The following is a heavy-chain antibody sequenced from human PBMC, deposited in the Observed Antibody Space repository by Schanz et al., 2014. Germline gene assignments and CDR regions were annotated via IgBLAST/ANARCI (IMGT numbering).Heavy chain of an antibody. CDR1: GFTFSSYW. V-gene: IGHV3-74*01. Sequence: EVRLVESGGGLVQSGGSLRLSCAASGFTFSSYWMHWFRQGPGKGLSWVARIDGEGSDTRYADSVKGRFTISRDNARNTVSLQMNSLRAEDTAVYYCARDKGGYYPFDYWGQGTLVTVSS. CDR2: IDGEGSDT. D-gene: IGHD3-3*01. J-gene: IGHJ4*02. CDR3: ARDKGGYYPFDY.